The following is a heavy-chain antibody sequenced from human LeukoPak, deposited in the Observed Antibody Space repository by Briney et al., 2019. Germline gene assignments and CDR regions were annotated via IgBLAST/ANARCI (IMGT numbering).Heavy chain of an antibody. Sequence: GGSLRLSCAASGFTFSSYSMNWVRQAPGKGLEWVSSISSSSSYIYYADSVKGRFTISRDNAKNSLYLQMNSLRAEDTAVYYCARDIVVVTAMFDYWGQGTLVTVSS. CDR2: ISSSSSYI. D-gene: IGHD2-21*02. V-gene: IGHV3-21*01. CDR3: ARDIVVVTAMFDY. J-gene: IGHJ4*02. CDR1: GFTFSSYS.